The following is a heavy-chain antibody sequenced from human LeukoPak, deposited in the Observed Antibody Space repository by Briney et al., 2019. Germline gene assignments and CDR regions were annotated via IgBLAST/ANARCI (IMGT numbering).Heavy chain of an antibody. CDR1: GVSFRRDT. Sequence: SVKVSCKASGVSFRRDTFTWLRQAPGQGLEWIGGLVLKHGITNYAQALKGRITLNADESTSTAYMELGSLTSNDTAVYYCARDRPDTPASVFEAWSQGSLVIVSS. J-gene: IGHJ5*02. D-gene: IGHD2-15*01. V-gene: IGHV1-69*16. CDR2: LVLKHGIT. CDR3: ARDRPDTPASVFEA.